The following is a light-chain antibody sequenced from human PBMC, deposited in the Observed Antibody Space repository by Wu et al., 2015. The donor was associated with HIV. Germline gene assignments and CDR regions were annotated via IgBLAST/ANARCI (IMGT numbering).Light chain of an antibody. Sequence: EIVLTQSPGTLSVSPGERATLSCRANQSVSTFFGWYQQKPGQAPRLLIFDAVSRAIGIPGRFSGSGSGTDFTLTINSLEPEDAAVYYCQQHFTWPLTFGQGTRLEIK. CDR2: DAV. J-gene: IGKJ5*01. CDR1: QSVSTF. V-gene: IGKV3-11*01. CDR3: QQHFTWPLT.